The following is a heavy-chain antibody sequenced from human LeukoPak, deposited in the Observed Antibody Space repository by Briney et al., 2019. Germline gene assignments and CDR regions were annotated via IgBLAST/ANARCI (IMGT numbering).Heavy chain of an antibody. CDR1: GFTVSSNY. CDR2: IYSGGST. CDR3: ARGRGRYFDWLDY. V-gene: IGHV3-53*05. D-gene: IGHD3-9*01. J-gene: IGHJ4*02. Sequence: GGSLRLSCAASGFTVSSNYMSWVRQAPGKGLEWVSVIYSGGSTYYADSMKGRFTISRDNSKNTLYLQMNSLRAEDTAVYYCARGRGRYFDWLDYWGQGTLVTVSS.